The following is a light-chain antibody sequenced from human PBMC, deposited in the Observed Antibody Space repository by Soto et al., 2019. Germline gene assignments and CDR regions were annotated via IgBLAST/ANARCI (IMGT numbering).Light chain of an antibody. CDR1: SSDVGSHDL. Sequence: QSALTQPASVSGSPGQSIAISCTGTSSDVGSHDLVSWYQQQSGKVPKLIIYDVSSRPSGVSNRFSGSKSGNTASLTISGLQAEDEADYYCSSFTSTTTYVFGTGTRSPS. CDR3: SSFTSTTTYV. J-gene: IGLJ1*01. CDR2: DVS. V-gene: IGLV2-14*02.